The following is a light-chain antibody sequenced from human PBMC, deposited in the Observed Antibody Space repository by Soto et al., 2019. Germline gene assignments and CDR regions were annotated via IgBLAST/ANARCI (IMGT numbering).Light chain of an antibody. J-gene: IGKJ4*01. V-gene: IGKV3-20*01. CDR3: QQYGSSPLT. Sequence: EIVVTQSPGTLSLSPGERATLSCRASQSFTSRSLAWYQQKPGQAPRVLIYGASSRTTGIPDRFSGSGSGTDFTLTISRLEPEDFAVYYCQQYGSSPLTFGGGTKVDI. CDR1: QSFTSRS. CDR2: GAS.